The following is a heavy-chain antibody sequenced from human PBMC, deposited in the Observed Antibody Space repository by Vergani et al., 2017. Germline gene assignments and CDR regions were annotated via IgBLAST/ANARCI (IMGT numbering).Heavy chain of an antibody. CDR3: ARDVEQGYSYGYHWYYYGMDV. Sequence: QVQLVQSGAEVKKPGASVKVSCKVSGYTLTELSMHSVRQAPGKGLEWMGGFDPEDGETIYAQKFQGRVTMTEDTSTDTAYMELRSLRSDDTAVYYCARDVEQGYSYGYHWYYYGMDVWGQGTTVTVSS. CDR2: FDPEDGET. CDR1: GYTLTELS. D-gene: IGHD5-18*01. J-gene: IGHJ6*02. V-gene: IGHV1-24*01.